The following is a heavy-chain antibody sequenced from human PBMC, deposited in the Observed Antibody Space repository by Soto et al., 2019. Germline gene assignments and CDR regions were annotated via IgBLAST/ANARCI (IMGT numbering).Heavy chain of an antibody. CDR3: ARDPPDYDFLTGPNGFDP. D-gene: IGHD3-9*01. J-gene: IGHJ5*02. Sequence: GASVKVSCKASGYTYTSYGISWVRQAPGQGLEWMGWISAYNGNTNYTQKFQGIFTMTTDTSTSTAYMELRSLRSDDTAVYYCARDPPDYDFLTGPNGFDPWGQGTLVTVSS. CDR2: ISAYNGNT. CDR1: GYTYTSYG. V-gene: IGHV1-18*01.